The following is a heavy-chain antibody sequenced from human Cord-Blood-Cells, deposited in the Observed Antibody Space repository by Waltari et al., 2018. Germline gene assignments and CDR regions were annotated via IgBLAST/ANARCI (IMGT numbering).Heavy chain of an antibody. V-gene: IGHV4-39*01. D-gene: IGHD3-10*01. CDR1: GGPTSSSIYF. CDR3: ARHVLWYGSGSYYFDY. Sequence: QLQLQASGPALVKPSETLSLTCTVSGGPTSSSIYFWGWIRQPTGKGLEWIGSIYYSGSTYYNPSLKSRVTIAVDTSKNQFSLMLSSVTAADTAVYYCARHVLWYGSGSYYFDYWGQGTLVTVSS. J-gene: IGHJ4*02. CDR2: IYYSGST.